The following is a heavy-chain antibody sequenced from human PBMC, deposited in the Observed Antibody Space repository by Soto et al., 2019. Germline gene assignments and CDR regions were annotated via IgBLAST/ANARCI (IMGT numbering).Heavy chain of an antibody. D-gene: IGHD5-12*01. Sequence: ASVKVSCKASGSTFTSYYMHWVRQAPGQGLEWMGIINPSGGSTSYAQKFQGRVTMTRDTSTSTVYMELSSLRSEDTAVYYCARDFYGYNSHSPKYYYYGMDVWGQGTTVTVSS. J-gene: IGHJ6*02. V-gene: IGHV1-46*01. CDR1: GSTFTSYY. CDR3: ARDFYGYNSHSPKYYYYGMDV. CDR2: INPSGGST.